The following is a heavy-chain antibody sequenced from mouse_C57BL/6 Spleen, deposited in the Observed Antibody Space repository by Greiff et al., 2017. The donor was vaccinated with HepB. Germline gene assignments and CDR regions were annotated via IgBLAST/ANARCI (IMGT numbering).Heavy chain of an antibody. CDR2: IDPANGNT. CDR1: GFYIKNTY. Sequence: EVQLQQSVAELVRPGASVKLSCTASGFYIKNTYMHWVKQRHEQGLEWIGRIDPANGNTKNAPKFQGKATITADTSSNTDYLQLSSLTSEDTAIDYCAMGTASMDYWGQGTSVTVSS. V-gene: IGHV14-3*01. J-gene: IGHJ4*01. CDR3: AMGTASMDY. D-gene: IGHD1-2*01.